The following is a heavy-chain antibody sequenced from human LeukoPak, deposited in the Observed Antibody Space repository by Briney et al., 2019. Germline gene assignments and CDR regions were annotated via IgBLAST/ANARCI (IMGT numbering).Heavy chain of an antibody. D-gene: IGHD3-22*01. J-gene: IGHJ3*02. CDR1: GFTFSSYW. CDR2: IMQDGSEK. Sequence: GGSLRLSCAASGFTFSSYWMSWVRQAPGKGLEWVANIMQDGSEKYYVDSVKGRFTISRDNAKNSLYLQMNSLRAEDTAVYYCARDPHPYDSSGYYYVADAFDIWGQGTMVTVSS. V-gene: IGHV3-7*03. CDR3: ARDPHPYDSSGYYYVADAFDI.